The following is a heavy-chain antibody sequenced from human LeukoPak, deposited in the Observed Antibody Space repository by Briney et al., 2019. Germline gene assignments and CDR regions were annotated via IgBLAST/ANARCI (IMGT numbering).Heavy chain of an antibody. Sequence: SETLSLTCTVSGGSISSSSYYWGWIRQPPGKGLEWIGSIYYSGSTYYNPSLKSRVTISVDTSKNQFSLKLSSVTAADTAVYYCARGLGSSWLDAFDIWGQGTMVIVSS. D-gene: IGHD6-13*01. CDR1: GGSISSSSYY. CDR3: ARGLGSSWLDAFDI. V-gene: IGHV4-39*01. J-gene: IGHJ3*02. CDR2: IYYSGST.